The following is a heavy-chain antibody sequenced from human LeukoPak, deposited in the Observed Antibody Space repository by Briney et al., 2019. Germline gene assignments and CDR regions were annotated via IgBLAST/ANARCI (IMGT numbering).Heavy chain of an antibody. J-gene: IGHJ4*02. Sequence: SETLSLTCTVSGGSISSYYWSWIRQPPGKGLEWIGYIYYSGSTNYNPSLKGRVTISVDTSKNQFSLKLSSVTAADTAVYYCARESRTRYFDYWGQGTLVTVSS. V-gene: IGHV4-59*01. CDR3: ARESRTRYFDY. D-gene: IGHD1-7*01. CDR2: IYYSGST. CDR1: GGSISSYY.